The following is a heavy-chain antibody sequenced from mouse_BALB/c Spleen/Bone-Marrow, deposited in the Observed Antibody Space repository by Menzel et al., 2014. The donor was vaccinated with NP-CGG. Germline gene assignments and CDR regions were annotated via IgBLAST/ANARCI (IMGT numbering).Heavy chain of an antibody. D-gene: IGHD2-1*01. CDR3: ALLGNYGYFDV. V-gene: IGHV4-1*02. CDR1: GFDFSRYW. CDR2: INPDSSTI. J-gene: IGHJ1*01. Sequence: EVKLMESGGGLVQPGGSLKLSCAASGFDFSRYWMSWVRQAPGKGLEWIGEINPDSSTINYTPSLKDKFIISRDNAKNTLYLQMIKVRSEDTALYYCALLGNYGYFDVWGAGTTLTVSS.